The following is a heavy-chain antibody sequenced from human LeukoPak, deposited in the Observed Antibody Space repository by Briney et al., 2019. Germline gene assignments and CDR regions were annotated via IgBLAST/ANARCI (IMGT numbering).Heavy chain of an antibody. CDR2: MNPNSGNT. CDR3: ARSYDSSPFDY. D-gene: IGHD3-22*01. CDR1: GYTFTNYD. V-gene: IGHV1-8*01. J-gene: IGHJ4*02. Sequence: ASVKVSCKASGYTFTNYDINWVRQATGQGLEWMGWMNPNSGNTGYAQKFQGRVTMTRDTSTSTVYMELSSLRSEDTAVYYCARSYDSSPFDYWGQGTLVTVSS.